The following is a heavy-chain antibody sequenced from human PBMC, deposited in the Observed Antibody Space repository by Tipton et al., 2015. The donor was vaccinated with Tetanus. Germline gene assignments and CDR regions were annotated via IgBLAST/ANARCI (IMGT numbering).Heavy chain of an antibody. D-gene: IGHD3-22*01. CDR1: GGSVSSGSYY. CDR2: IYYSGST. CDR3: ARGGYYDSSGYCYKGAFDI. V-gene: IGHV4-61*01. J-gene: IGHJ3*02. Sequence: TLSLTCTVSGGSVSSGSYYWSWIRQPPGKGLEWIGYIYYSGSTNYNPSLKSRVTISVDTSKNQFSLKLSSVTAADTAVYYCARGGYYDSSGYCYKGAFDIWGQGTMVTVSS.